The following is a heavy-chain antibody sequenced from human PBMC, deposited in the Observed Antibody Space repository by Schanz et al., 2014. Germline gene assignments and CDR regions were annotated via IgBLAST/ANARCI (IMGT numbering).Heavy chain of an antibody. J-gene: IGHJ4*02. Sequence: GPEVKEPGASVKVSCEASRYTFNTYGLNWVRQAPGQGLEWMGWISAYTNNTNYAQKLQGRVTMTADTSTSTVYMELSSLRSEDTAVYYCARDGVDAAAGGNYWGQGTLVTVSS. D-gene: IGHD6-13*01. CDR2: ISAYTNNT. V-gene: IGHV1-18*01. CDR1: RYTFNTYG. CDR3: ARDGVDAAAGGNY.